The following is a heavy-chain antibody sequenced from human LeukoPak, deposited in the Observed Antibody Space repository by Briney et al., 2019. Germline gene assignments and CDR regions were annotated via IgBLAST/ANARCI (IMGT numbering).Heavy chain of an antibody. CDR3: ARVGYCSGGSCYPKNYYYYGMDV. CDR1: GGSFSGYY. CDR2: INHSGST. D-gene: IGHD2-15*01. Sequence: PSETLSLTCAVYGGSFSGYYWSWIRQPPGRGLEWIGEINHSGSTNYNPSLKSRVTISVDTSKSQFSLKLSSVTAADTAVYYCARVGYCSGGSCYPKNYYYYGMDVWGQGTTVTVSS. J-gene: IGHJ6*02. V-gene: IGHV4-34*01.